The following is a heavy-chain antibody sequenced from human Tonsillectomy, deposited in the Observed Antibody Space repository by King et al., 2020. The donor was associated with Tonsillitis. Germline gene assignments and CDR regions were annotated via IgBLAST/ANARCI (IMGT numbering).Heavy chain of an antibody. J-gene: IGHJ4*02. V-gene: IGHV3-33*08. CDR1: GFTFSSYG. CDR3: ARVITRWELYGVAY. D-gene: IGHD1-26*01. Sequence: VQLVESGGGVVQPGRSLRLSCAASGFTFSSYGMHWVRQAPGKGLEWVAVIWYDGSNKYYADSVKGRFTISRDNSKNTRYLQMNSLRAEDTAVYYCARVITRWELYGVAYWGQGTLVTVSS. CDR2: IWYDGSNK.